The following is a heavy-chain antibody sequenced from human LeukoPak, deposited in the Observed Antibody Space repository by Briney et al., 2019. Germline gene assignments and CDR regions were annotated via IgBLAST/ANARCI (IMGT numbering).Heavy chain of an antibody. CDR1: GHSISSGYY. D-gene: IGHD3-10*01. CDR2: ISHSGST. V-gene: IGHV4-38-2*02. CDR3: ARQRRDLWFGETLFLGYYMDV. Sequence: KPSETLSLTCTVSGHSISSGYYWGWIRQPPGKGLKWIGSISHSGSTYYNPSLKSRVTISVDTSKNQFSLKLSSVTAADTAVYYCARQRRDLWFGETLFLGYYMDVWGKGTTVTISS. J-gene: IGHJ6*03.